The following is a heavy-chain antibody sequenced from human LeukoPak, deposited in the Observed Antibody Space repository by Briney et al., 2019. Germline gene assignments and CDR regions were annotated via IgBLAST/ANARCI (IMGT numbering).Heavy chain of an antibody. CDR1: GYTFTGYY. D-gene: IGHD6-6*01. J-gene: IGHJ4*02. CDR2: INPNSGGT. Sequence: GASVKVSCKASGYTFTGYYMHWVRQAPGQGLEWMGWINPNSGGTNYARKFQGRVTMTRDTSISTAYMELSRLRSDDTAVYYCAREGLAARPYFDYWGQGTLVTVSS. V-gene: IGHV1-2*02. CDR3: AREGLAARPYFDY.